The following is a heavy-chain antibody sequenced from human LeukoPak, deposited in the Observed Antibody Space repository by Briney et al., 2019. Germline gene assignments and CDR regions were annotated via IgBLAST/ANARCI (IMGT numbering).Heavy chain of an antibody. CDR3: ARRGYSSGWYLDY. CDR2: ISSSSSYI. V-gene: IGHV3-21*01. Sequence: GGSLRLSCAASGFTFSSYVMNWVRQAPGKGLEWVSSISSSSSYIYYADSVKGRFTISRYNAKNSLYLQMNSLRAEDTAVYYCARRGYSSGWYLDYWGQGTLVTVSS. D-gene: IGHD6-19*01. J-gene: IGHJ4*02. CDR1: GFTFSSYV.